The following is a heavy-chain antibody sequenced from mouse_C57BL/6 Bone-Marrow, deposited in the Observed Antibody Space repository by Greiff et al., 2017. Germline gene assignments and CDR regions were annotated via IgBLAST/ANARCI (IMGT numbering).Heavy chain of an antibody. V-gene: IGHV1-64*01. D-gene: IGHD2-4*01. CDR1: GYTFTSYW. J-gene: IGHJ2*01. CDR3: ASANDYGGYVDD. Sequence: QVQLQQPGAELVKPGASVKLSCKASGYTFTSYWMHWVKQRPGQGLELIGMIHPNSGSTNYNEKFKSKATLTVDKSSSTAYLQLSSLTSADSAVLDCASANDYGGYVDDWGQGTTLTVSS. CDR2: IHPNSGST.